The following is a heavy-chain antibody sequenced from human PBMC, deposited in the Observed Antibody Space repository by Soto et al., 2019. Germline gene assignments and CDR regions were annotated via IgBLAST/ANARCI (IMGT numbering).Heavy chain of an antibody. CDR3: ARGRIVGACFFDD. V-gene: IGHV4-34*01. CDR1: GGSFSGYD. J-gene: IGHJ4*02. D-gene: IGHD1-26*01. CDR2: INHSGST. Sequence: PSETLSLTCAVYGGSFSGYDWTWIRQPPGTGLEWIGEINHSGSTNYNPSLKSRVTISVDTSKNQFSLKLSSVTAADTAVYYCARGRIVGACFFDDWGQGTLVTVSS.